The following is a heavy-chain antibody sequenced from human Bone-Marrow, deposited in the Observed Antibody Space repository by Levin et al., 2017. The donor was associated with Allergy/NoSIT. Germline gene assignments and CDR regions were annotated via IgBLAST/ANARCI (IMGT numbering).Heavy chain of an antibody. CDR2: IYWDDDK. J-gene: IGHJ3*02. D-gene: IGHD4-23*01. V-gene: IGHV2-5*02. Sequence: GPTLVKPTQTLTLTCTFSGFSLSSSGVGVGWIRQPPGKALDWLALIYWDDDKRYSPSLKTRLTITKDTSKNQVVLTMTNMDPVDTATYYCAHARGGGNSCTFDIWGQGTLVTVSS. CDR3: AHARGGGNSCTFDI. CDR1: GFSLSSSGVG.